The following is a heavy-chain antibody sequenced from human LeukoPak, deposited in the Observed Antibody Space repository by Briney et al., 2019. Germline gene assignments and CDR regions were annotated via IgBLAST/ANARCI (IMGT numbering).Heavy chain of an antibody. D-gene: IGHD5-18*01. V-gene: IGHV3-30*03. CDR1: GKAFSTRG. CDR3: ATPEGYSYGYEDY. J-gene: IGHJ4*02. CDR2: ISYDGSNK. Sequence: PSRGLILSWAAAGKAFSTRGMQYVRQAPGKGLEWVAVISYDGSNKYYADSVKGRFTISRDNSKNTLYLQMNSLRAEDTAVYYCATPEGYSYGYEDYWGQGTLVTVSS.